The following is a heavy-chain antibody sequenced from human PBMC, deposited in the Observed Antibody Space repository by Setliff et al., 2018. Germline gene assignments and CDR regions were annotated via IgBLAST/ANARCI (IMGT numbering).Heavy chain of an antibody. CDR1: GGSISSYY. V-gene: IGHV4-4*07. D-gene: IGHD3-10*01. J-gene: IGHJ6*03. Sequence: SETLSLTCTVSGGSISSYYWSWIRQPAGKGLEWIGRIYTSGSTNYNPSLKSRVTMSVDTSKNQFSLKLYSVTAADTAVYFCARVRITPYCMDVWGKGTTVTVSS. CDR2: IYTSGST. CDR3: ARVRITPYCMDV.